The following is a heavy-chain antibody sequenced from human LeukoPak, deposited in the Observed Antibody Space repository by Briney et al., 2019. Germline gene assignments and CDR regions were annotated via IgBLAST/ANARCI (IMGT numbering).Heavy chain of an antibody. CDR3: VRADFVPR. Sequence: GGSLRLSCAGPGFTFSTYWMVWVRQAPGKGLVWVSRIDSDGNNPTYADSVKGRFTISRDNAKNTLYLQMDDLRVEDTAVYYCVRADFVPRWGQGTLVTVSS. CDR1: GFTFSTYW. CDR2: IDSDGNNP. J-gene: IGHJ4*02. V-gene: IGHV3-74*01. D-gene: IGHD3-10*02.